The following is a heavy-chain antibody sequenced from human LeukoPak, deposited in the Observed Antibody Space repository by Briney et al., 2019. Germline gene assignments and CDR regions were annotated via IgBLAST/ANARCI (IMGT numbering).Heavy chain of an antibody. D-gene: IGHD4-11*01. Sequence: AASVKVSCKASGDISSSDYIHWVRQAPGQGLEWMGTINPSGGNTGYAQKFHGRVSMTRDTSTSTVYMDLSSLKSEDTAMYYCAREVVGTTIKNFDPWGQGTLVTVSS. J-gene: IGHJ5*02. CDR1: GDISSSDY. CDR3: AREVVGTTIKNFDP. V-gene: IGHV1-46*01. CDR2: INPSGGNT.